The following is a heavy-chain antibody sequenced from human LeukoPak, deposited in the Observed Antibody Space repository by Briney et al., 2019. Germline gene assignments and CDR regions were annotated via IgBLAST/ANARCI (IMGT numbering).Heavy chain of an antibody. CDR3: ARGWSSCYFDY. CDR2: VGSSSSYI. V-gene: IGHV3-21*01. J-gene: IGHJ4*02. D-gene: IGHD2-15*01. CDR1: GFTFSSYS. Sequence: GGSLRLSCAASGFTFSSYSMSWVRQAPGKGLEWVSSVGSSSSYIYYADSVRGRFTISRDNAKNSLYLQMNGLRAEDTAVYYCARGWSSCYFDYWGQGTLVTVSS.